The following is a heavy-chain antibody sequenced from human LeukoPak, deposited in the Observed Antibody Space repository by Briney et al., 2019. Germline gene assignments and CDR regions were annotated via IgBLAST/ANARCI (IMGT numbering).Heavy chain of an antibody. J-gene: IGHJ4*02. CDR3: VRDFASGSYYNLFDY. CDR2: ISYDATNE. V-gene: IGHV3-30*04. CDR1: GFTFNFFS. D-gene: IGHD3-10*01. Sequence: GRSLRLSCAASGFTFNFFSMYWVRQSPGKGLEWVAVISYDATNEYYADSVKGRFTISRDDSKSTLYLQMNSLRAEATAVYYCVRDFASGSYYNLFDYWGQGTLVTVSS.